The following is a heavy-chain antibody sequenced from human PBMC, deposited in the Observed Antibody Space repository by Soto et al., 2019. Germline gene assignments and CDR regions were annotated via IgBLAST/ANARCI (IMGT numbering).Heavy chain of an antibody. V-gene: IGHV3-23*01. CDR3: AKGMVRGED. CDR1: GFTFSSYA. J-gene: IGHJ4*02. D-gene: IGHD3-10*01. Sequence: EVQLLESGGGLVQPGGSLRLSCAASGFTFSSYAMSWVRQAPGKGLGWVSAISGSGGSTYYADSVKGRFTISRDNSHNPLYLQMNSLRAEATAVYYCAKGMVRGEDWGQGTLVTVSS. CDR2: ISGSGGST.